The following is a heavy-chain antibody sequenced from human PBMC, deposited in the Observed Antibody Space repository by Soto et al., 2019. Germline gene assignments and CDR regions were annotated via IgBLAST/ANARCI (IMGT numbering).Heavy chain of an antibody. Sequence: LRLSCAASGFTFTSYALSWVRQAPGKGLEWVSTISGGDTYYADFVKGRFTISRDISKNTLYLQMDGLRAEDTAIYYCAKDRETAWFPDFWGQGALVTVSS. CDR1: GFTFTSYA. J-gene: IGHJ4*02. D-gene: IGHD3-10*01. CDR2: ISGGDT. V-gene: IGHV3-23*01. CDR3: AKDRETAWFPDF.